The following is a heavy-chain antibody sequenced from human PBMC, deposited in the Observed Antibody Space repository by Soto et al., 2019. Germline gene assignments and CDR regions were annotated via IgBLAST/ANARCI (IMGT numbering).Heavy chain of an antibody. CDR3: ARMIPGMVRGGCYFDY. V-gene: IGHV4-59*08. CDR1: GGSIISYY. CDR2: IYYSGST. Sequence: SETLSLTCSVSGGSIISYYWSWIRQPPWKGLEWLGFIYYSGSTKYNPSLKSRVTISVDTSKNQFSLELSSVTAADTAVYYCARMIPGMVRGGCYFDYWGQGTLVTVSS. D-gene: IGHD3-10*01. J-gene: IGHJ4*02.